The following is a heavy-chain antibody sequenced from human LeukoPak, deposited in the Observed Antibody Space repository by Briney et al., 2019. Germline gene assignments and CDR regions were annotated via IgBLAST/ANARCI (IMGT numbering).Heavy chain of an antibody. V-gene: IGHV4-34*01. D-gene: IGHD3-22*01. Sequence: SETLSLTCAVYGGSFSGYYWSWIRQPPGKGLEWIGEINHSGSTNYNPSLKSRVTISVDTSKNQFSLKLSSVTAADTAVYYGAGPHYDSIDYWGQGTLVTVSS. CDR2: INHSGST. CDR3: AGPHYDSIDY. CDR1: GGSFSGYY. J-gene: IGHJ4*02.